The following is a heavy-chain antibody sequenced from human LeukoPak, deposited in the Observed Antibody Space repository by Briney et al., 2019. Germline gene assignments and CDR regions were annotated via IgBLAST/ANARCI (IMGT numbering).Heavy chain of an antibody. CDR2: IYYSGST. V-gene: IGHV4-30-4*01. Sequence: PSETLSLTCTVSGGSISSGDYYWSWIRQPPGKGLEWIGYIYYSGSTYYNPSLKSRVTISVDTSKNQFSLKLSSVTAADTAVYFCASVALSTTNFNCWGQGTLVTVSS. CDR3: ASVALSTTNFNC. CDR1: GGSISSGDYY. J-gene: IGHJ4*02. D-gene: IGHD1-1*01.